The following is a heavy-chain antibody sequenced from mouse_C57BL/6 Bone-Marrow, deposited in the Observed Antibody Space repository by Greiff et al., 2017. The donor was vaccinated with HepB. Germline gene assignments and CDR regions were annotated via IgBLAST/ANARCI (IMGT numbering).Heavy chain of an antibody. J-gene: IGHJ4*01. D-gene: IGHD1-1*01. Sequence: EVKLMESGGGLVQPGGSLSLSCAASGFTFTDYYMSWVRQPPGKALEWLGFIRNKANGYTTEYSASVKGRFTISRDNSQSILYLQMNALRAEDSATYYCARFTTVVARYYAMDYWGQGTSVTVSS. CDR1: GFTFTDYY. CDR3: ARFTTVVARYYAMDY. V-gene: IGHV7-3*01. CDR2: IRNKANGYTT.